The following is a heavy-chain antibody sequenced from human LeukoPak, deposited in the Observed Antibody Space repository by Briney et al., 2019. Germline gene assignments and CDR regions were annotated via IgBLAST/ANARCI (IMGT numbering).Heavy chain of an antibody. CDR2: IYYSGST. Sequence: SETLSLTCTVSGGSISSGDYYWSWIRQPPGKGLEWIGYIYYSGSTYYNPSLKSRVTISVDTSKNQFSLKLSSVTAADTAVYYCARFNGGVIVDLYYFDYWGQGTLVTVSS. CDR1: GGSISSGDYY. V-gene: IGHV4-30-4*01. D-gene: IGHD3-16*02. J-gene: IGHJ4*02. CDR3: ARFNGGVIVDLYYFDY.